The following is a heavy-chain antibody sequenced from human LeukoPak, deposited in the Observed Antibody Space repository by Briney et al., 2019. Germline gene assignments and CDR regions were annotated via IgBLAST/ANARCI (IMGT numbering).Heavy chain of an antibody. CDR3: ARSYSSGWSPDFY. V-gene: IGHV4-4*09. J-gene: IGHJ4*02. CDR2: IYGSGST. Sequence: SETLSLTCSVSGDSIGTFYWSWIRQPPGKGLEWIGSIYGSGSTTYNPSLKSRITISVDTSRNQFSLKLSSVTAADTAVYYCARSYSSGWSPDFYWGQGTLVTVSS. D-gene: IGHD6-19*01. CDR1: GDSIGTFY.